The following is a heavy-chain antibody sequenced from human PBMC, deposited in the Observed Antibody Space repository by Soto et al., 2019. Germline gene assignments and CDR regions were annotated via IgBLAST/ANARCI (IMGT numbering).Heavy chain of an antibody. D-gene: IGHD3-10*01. J-gene: IGHJ5*02. CDR3: ARGPSMGWFDP. Sequence: SETLSLTCDVYDGSLSGYYWSWIRQPPGKGLEWIGEINQSGSTNYNPSLKSRVTMSVDMSQIQFSLRLSSVTAADTAVYYCARGPSMGWFDPWGQGTLVTVSS. CDR2: INQSGST. V-gene: IGHV4-34*01. CDR1: DGSLSGYY.